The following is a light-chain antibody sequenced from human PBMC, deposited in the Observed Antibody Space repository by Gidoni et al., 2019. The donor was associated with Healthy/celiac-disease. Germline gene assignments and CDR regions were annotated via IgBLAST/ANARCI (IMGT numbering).Light chain of an antibody. CDR2: QDS. V-gene: IGLV3-1*01. Sequence: SYELTQPPSVSGSPGQTASITCSGDKLGDKYACWYQQKPGQSPVLLIYQDSKRPSGIPERFSGSNSGNTATLTISGTQAMDEADYYCQAWDSSTLVFGGGTKLTVL. CDR3: QAWDSSTLV. CDR1: KLGDKY. J-gene: IGLJ2*01.